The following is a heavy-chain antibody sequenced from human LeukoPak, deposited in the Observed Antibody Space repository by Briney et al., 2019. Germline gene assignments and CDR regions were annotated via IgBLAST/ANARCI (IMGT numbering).Heavy chain of an antibody. J-gene: IGHJ4*02. CDR2: IYYSGST. Sequence: MPSETLSLTCTVSGGSISSYYWSWIRQPPGKGLEWIGYIYYSGSTNYNPSLRSRVTISVDTSKNQFSLKLSSVTAADTAVYYCARGGNYGDYDGYFDYWGQGTLVTVSS. CDR3: ARGGNYGDYDGYFDY. CDR1: GGSISSYY. V-gene: IGHV4-59*08. D-gene: IGHD4-17*01.